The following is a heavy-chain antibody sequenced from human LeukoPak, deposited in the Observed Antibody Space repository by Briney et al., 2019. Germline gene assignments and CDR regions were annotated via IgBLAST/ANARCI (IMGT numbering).Heavy chain of an antibody. J-gene: IGHJ6*02. CDR1: GFTFSSYT. D-gene: IGHD5-24*01. V-gene: IGHV3-21*01. CDR3: AKVDGPYHYYGMDV. CDR2: ISSSSSYI. Sequence: GGSLRVSCAASGFTFSSYTMNWVRQAPGKGLEWVSSISSSSSYIYYADSLKGRFTISRDNAKNSLYLQMNSLRAEDTAVYYCAKVDGPYHYYGMDVWGQGTTVTVSS.